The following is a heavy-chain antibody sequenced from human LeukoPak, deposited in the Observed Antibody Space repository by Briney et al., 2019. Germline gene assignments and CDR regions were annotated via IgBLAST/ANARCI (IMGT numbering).Heavy chain of an antibody. V-gene: IGHV3-74*01. Sequence: GGSLRLSCAASGFTFSTYWMHWVRQAPGRGLVWVSRINSDGGTTDYADSVKGRFTIPRDNAKNTLYLQMNSLRAEDTAVYYCAKSAIYYGSGSYYLDLWGQGTTVTVSS. CDR2: INSDGGTT. CDR3: AKSAIYYGSGSYYLDL. D-gene: IGHD3-10*01. J-gene: IGHJ6*02. CDR1: GFTFSTYW.